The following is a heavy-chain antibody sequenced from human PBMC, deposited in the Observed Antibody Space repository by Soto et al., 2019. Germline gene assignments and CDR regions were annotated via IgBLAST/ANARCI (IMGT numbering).Heavy chain of an antibody. Sequence: QMQLVQSGPEVKKPGTSVKVSCKASGFTFTSSAVQWVRQARGQRLEWIGWIVVGSGNTNYAQKFQERVTITRDMATSPAYMELSSLRSEDTAVYYCAADLRYYYGSGSSYYYGMDVWGQGTTVTVSS. J-gene: IGHJ6*02. CDR3: AADLRYYYGSGSSYYYGMDV. CDR2: IVVGSGNT. D-gene: IGHD3-10*01. CDR1: GFTFTSSA. V-gene: IGHV1-58*01.